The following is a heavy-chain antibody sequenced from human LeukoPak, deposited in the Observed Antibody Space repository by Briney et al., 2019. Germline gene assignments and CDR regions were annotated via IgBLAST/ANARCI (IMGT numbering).Heavy chain of an antibody. CDR1: GFSLSRYW. Sequence: GGSLRLSCAASGFSLSRYWMSWVRQAPGKGLEWLSYISSGGLTIFYADSVKGRFTISRDNTKNSIFLDMTNLRAEDTAVYYCARDFDYGDYIDFWGQGTLVAVSS. CDR3: ARDFDYGDYIDF. CDR2: ISSGGLTI. V-gene: IGHV3-48*04. D-gene: IGHD4/OR15-4a*01. J-gene: IGHJ4*02.